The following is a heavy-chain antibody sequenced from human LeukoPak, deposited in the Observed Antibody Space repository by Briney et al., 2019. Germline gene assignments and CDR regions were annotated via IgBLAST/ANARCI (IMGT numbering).Heavy chain of an antibody. V-gene: IGHV3-23*01. Sequence: PGGSLRLSCAASGLTFSDYAMRWVRQAPGKGLEWVSTISGSGGDTYYADSVKGRFTISRDNSKNTLYLQMNSLRAEDTAVYYCATEPHVGAPPYYFDYWGQGTLVTVSS. D-gene: IGHD1-26*01. CDR1: GLTFSDYA. J-gene: IGHJ4*02. CDR2: ISGSGGDT. CDR3: ATEPHVGAPPYYFDY.